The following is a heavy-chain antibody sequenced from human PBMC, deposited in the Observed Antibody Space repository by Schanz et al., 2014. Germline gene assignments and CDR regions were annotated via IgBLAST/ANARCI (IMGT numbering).Heavy chain of an antibody. J-gene: IGHJ4*02. V-gene: IGHV3-23*04. D-gene: IGHD1-1*01. CDR3: MAMGRNTSHYFDH. Sequence: EVQVVESGGGLVQPGGSLRLSCEASGFTLTSYALTWVRQAPGKGLEWVAGISGSGGSTDYADSVKCRFIIPRDNSKNTLYLQMNSLRAEDTAVYYCMAMGRNTSHYFDHWGQGTLVTVSS. CDR2: ISGSGGST. CDR1: GFTLTSYA.